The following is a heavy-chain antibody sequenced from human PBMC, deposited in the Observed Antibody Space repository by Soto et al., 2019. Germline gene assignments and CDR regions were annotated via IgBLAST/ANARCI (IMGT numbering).Heavy chain of an antibody. CDR2: ITTSSAYI. CDR1: GFTFNTYD. J-gene: IGHJ5*02. Sequence: EVQLVESGGGLVKPGGSLRLSCAASGFTFNTYDMNWVRQAPGKGLEWVSSITTSSAYIYYADSLKGLITISRDNAKNSLFLQMNSLRAEATAVYYCVSSGTARLLRHSWFDTWGQGTLVTVSS. V-gene: IGHV3-21*01. D-gene: IGHD2-21*01. CDR3: VSSGTARLLRHSWFDT.